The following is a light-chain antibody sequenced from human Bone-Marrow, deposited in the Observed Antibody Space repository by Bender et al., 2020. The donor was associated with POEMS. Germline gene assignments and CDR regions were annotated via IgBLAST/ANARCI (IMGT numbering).Light chain of an antibody. Sequence: QSALTQPASVSGSPGQSITISCTGTSSDVGSYNLVSWYQQHPGKAPQVLIYEVTKRPSGVSNRFSGSKSGNTASLTISGLQAEDEADYYCYSYAGSSRYVFGTGTKVTVL. CDR2: EVT. CDR1: SSDVGSYNL. J-gene: IGLJ1*01. V-gene: IGLV2-23*02. CDR3: YSYAGSSRYV.